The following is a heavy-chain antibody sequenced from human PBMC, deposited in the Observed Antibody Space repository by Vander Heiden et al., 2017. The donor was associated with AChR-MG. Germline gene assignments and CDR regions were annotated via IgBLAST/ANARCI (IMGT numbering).Heavy chain of an antibody. CDR2: ISSGGTYI. CDR3: ARPVDVSNTDWYFDL. CDR1: GFRFSTSS. Sequence: EVQLVESGGGLVNPGGSLRLSCEGPGFRFSTSSMNWVRQAPGKGLEWVSSISSGGTYIYYADSLKGRFTISRDNAKSSLYLQMNSLRAEDTAVYYCARPVDVSNTDWYFDLWGRGTLVTVSS. D-gene: IGHD4-4*01. J-gene: IGHJ2*01. V-gene: IGHV3-21*01.